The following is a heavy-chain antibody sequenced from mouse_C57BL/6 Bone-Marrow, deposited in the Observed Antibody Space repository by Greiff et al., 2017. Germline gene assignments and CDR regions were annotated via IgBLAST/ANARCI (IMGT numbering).Heavy chain of an antibody. CDR1: GYTFTSYW. V-gene: IGHV1-61*01. D-gene: IGHD1-1*01. CDR2: IYPSDSET. CDR3: ARTTVVPYYFDY. Sequence: VQLQQPGAELVRPGSSVKLSCKASGYTFTSYWMDWVKQRPGQGLEWIGNIYPSDSETHYNQKFKDKATLTVDKSSSTAYMQLSSLTSEDSAVYYCARTTVVPYYFDYWGQGTTLTVSS. J-gene: IGHJ2*01.